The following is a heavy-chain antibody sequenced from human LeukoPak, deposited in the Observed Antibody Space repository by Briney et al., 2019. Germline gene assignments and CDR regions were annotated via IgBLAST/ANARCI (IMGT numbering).Heavy chain of an antibody. V-gene: IGHV4-39*01. CDR2: IYYSGST. CDR3: ASQSSGLDY. J-gene: IGHJ4*02. Sequence: PETLSLTCTVSGGSISSSSYYWGWIRQPPGKGLEWIGSIYYSGSTYYDPSLKSRVTISVDTSKNQFSLKLSSVTAADTAVYYCASQSSGLDYWGQGTLVTVTS. CDR1: GGSISSSSYY. D-gene: IGHD6-19*01.